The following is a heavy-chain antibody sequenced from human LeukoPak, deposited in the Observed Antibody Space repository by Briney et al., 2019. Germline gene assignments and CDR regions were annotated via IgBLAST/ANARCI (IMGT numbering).Heavy chain of an antibody. CDR2: INPISGAT. Sequence: ASVKVSCKTSGYTFIRYYMQWVRQGPGHGLEWMGIINPISGATDYAQKFQGRVTMTRDTSTSTVYMELSSLRSEDTAMYYCARLPYRDGVAQDYWGQGTLVTVSS. D-gene: IGHD3-16*02. CDR3: ARLPYRDGVAQDY. CDR1: GYTFIRYY. V-gene: IGHV1-46*01. J-gene: IGHJ4*02.